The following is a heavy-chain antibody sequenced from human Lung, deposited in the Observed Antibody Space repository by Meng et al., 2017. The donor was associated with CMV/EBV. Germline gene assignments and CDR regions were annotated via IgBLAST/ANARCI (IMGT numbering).Heavy chain of an antibody. CDR3: VREDYGDYFFDT. V-gene: IGHV3-11*01. D-gene: IGHD4-17*01. CDR1: GFTVSDYY. CDR2: ISSSGNTI. Sequence: SLKISCAASGFTVSDYYVSWIRQAPGKGLEWLSYISSSGNTIHYADSVKGRLIISRDTPKNSVSLQMNGLRAEDTAVYYCVREDYGDYFFDTWGQGTLVTVSS. J-gene: IGHJ4*02.